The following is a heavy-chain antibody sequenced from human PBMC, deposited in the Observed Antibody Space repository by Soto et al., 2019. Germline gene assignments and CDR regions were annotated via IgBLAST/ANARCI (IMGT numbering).Heavy chain of an antibody. CDR1: GYTLTSYG. CDR2: ISAYNGNT. D-gene: IGHD6-19*01. J-gene: IGHJ6*02. Sequence: GASVKVSCKASGYTLTSYGISWVRQAPGQGLEWMGWISAYNGNTNYAQKLQGRVTMTTDTSTSTAYMELRSLRSDDTAVYYCARDPRVSGWYLILDYYYYGMDVWGQGTTVTVSS. V-gene: IGHV1-18*01. CDR3: ARDPRVSGWYLILDYYYYGMDV.